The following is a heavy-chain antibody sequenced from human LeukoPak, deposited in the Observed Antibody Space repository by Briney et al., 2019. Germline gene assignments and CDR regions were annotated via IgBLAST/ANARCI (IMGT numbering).Heavy chain of an antibody. CDR1: GFTFSSYG. V-gene: IGHV3-23*01. J-gene: IGHJ4*02. CDR2: ISGSGGST. Sequence: GGSLRLSCAASGFTFSSYGMSWVRQAPGKGLEWVSAISGSGGSTYYADSVKGRFTISRDNSKNTLYLQMNSLRAEDTAVYYCARAGVSSGWYGGFVWGQGTLVTVSS. D-gene: IGHD6-19*01. CDR3: ARAGVSSGWYGGFV.